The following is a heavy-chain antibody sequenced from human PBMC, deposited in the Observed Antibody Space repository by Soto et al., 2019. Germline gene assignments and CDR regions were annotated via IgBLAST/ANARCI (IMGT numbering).Heavy chain of an antibody. J-gene: IGHJ1*01. V-gene: IGHV4-59*01. CDR2: IYYSGST. CDR1: GGSISSYY. Sequence: PSETLSLTCTVSGGSISSYYWSWIRQPPGKGLEWIGYIYYSGSTNYNPSLKSRVTISVDTSKNQFSLKLSSVTAADTAVYYCARGATFGGVIVTQYFQHWGQGTLVTSPQ. D-gene: IGHD3-16*02. CDR3: ARGATFGGVIVTQYFQH.